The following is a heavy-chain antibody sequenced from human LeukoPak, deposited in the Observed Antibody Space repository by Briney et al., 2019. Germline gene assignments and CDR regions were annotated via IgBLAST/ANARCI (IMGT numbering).Heavy chain of an antibody. CDR3: AKHIVVVVAATNY. J-gene: IGHJ4*02. CDR1: GFTFSSYA. Sequence: QPGGSLRLSCAAPGFTFSSYAMSWVRQAPGKGLEWVSGISGSGGSTYYADSVKGRFTISRDNSKNTLYLQMNSLRAEDTAVYYCAKHIVVVVAATNYWGQGTLVTVSS. CDR2: ISGSGGST. V-gene: IGHV3-23*01. D-gene: IGHD2-15*01.